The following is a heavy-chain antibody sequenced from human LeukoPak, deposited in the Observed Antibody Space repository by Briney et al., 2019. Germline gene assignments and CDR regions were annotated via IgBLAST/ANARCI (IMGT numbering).Heavy chain of an antibody. CDR1: GFTFSSYS. CDR3: ARGYGSGCYNWIDP. D-gene: IGHD3-10*01. V-gene: IGHV3-21*01. Sequence: GGSLRLSCAASGFTFSSYSMNWVRQAPGKGLEWVSSISSSSSYIYYADSVKGRFTISRDNAKNSLYLQMNSLRAEDTAVYYCARGYGSGCYNWIDPWGQGTLVTASS. CDR2: ISSSSSYI. J-gene: IGHJ5*02.